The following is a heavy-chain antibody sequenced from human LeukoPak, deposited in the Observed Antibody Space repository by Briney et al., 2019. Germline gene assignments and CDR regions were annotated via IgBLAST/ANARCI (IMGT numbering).Heavy chain of an antibody. J-gene: IGHJ4*02. V-gene: IGHV1-2*02. CDR2: ISSNTGGT. Sequence: ASVKVSCKASGYTFTGSFMHWVRQAPGQGLEWIGWISSNTGGTRIAQKFQDRVTMTRDTSIRTVYIELRGLRFDDTAIYYCVRADPVDHWGQGTHIIVSS. CDR1: GYTFTGSF. CDR3: VRADPVDH.